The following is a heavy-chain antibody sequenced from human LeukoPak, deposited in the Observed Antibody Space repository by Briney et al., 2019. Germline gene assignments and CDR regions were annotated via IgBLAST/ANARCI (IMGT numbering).Heavy chain of an antibody. V-gene: IGHV1-69*13. CDR1: GGTFSSYA. CDR2: IIPIFGTA. J-gene: IGHJ4*02. D-gene: IGHD6-13*01. Sequence: SVKVSCKASGGTFSSYAISWGRQAPGQGLEWMGGIIPIFGTANYAQKFQGRVTITADESTSTAYMELSSLRSEDTAVYYCARLPSIAAAGTEGDYWGQGTLVTVSS. CDR3: ARLPSIAAAGTEGDY.